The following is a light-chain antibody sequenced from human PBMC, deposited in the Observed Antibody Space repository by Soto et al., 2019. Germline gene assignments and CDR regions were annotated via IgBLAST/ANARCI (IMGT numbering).Light chain of an antibody. Sequence: QSALTQPASVSGSPGQSITISCTGTSSDVGGYNYVSWYQQHPGKAPKLMIYDVSNWPSGVSNRVSGSKTGNTASLTISGLQAEDEADYYCSSYTSSSTVVFGGGTKLTVL. CDR2: DVS. CDR3: SSYTSSSTVV. CDR1: SSDVGGYNY. J-gene: IGLJ2*01. V-gene: IGLV2-14*01.